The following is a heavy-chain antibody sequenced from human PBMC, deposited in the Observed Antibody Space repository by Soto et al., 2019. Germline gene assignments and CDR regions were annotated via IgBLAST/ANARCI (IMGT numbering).Heavy chain of an antibody. Sequence: EVQLVESGGGLVQPGGSLRLSCAASGFTVSSNYMSWVRQAPGKGLEWVSVIYSGGSTYYADSVKGRFTISRDNSKNTLYLQMNSLRAEDTAVYYCARAAREVRGSSYYYYMDVWGEGTTVTVSS. V-gene: IGHV3-66*01. D-gene: IGHD3-10*01. CDR1: GFTVSSNY. J-gene: IGHJ6*03. CDR3: ARAAREVRGSSYYYYMDV. CDR2: IYSGGST.